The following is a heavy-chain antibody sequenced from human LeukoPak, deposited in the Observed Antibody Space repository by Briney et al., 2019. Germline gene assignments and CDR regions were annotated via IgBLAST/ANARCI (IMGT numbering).Heavy chain of an antibody. CDR1: GFTFSSFW. Sequence: GGSLRLSCAASGFTFSSFWMHWVRQAPGKGLVWVSRINSDGSSSSYADSVKGRFTISRDNAKNTLYLQMNSLRAEDTAVYYCASDFWSGYYTPMGVNYWGQGTLVTVSS. CDR2: INSDGSSS. D-gene: IGHD3-3*01. J-gene: IGHJ4*02. V-gene: IGHV3-74*01. CDR3: ASDFWSGYYTPMGVNY.